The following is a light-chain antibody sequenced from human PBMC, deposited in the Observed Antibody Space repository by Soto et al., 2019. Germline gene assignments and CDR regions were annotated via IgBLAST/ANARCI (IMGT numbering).Light chain of an antibody. CDR1: QSVSSN. Sequence: EIVMTQSPATLSVSPGERATLSCRASQSVSSNLAWYQQKPGQAPRLLIYGASTRATVIPARFSGSGSGTEFTLTISSLQSEDFAVYYCRQYNNWPPITFGGGTKVEIK. V-gene: IGKV3-15*01. CDR3: RQYNNWPPIT. CDR2: GAS. J-gene: IGKJ4*01.